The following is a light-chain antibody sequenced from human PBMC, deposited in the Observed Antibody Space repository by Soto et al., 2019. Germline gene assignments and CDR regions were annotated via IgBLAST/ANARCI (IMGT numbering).Light chain of an antibody. CDR2: EVS. CDR3: SSYTSSSTVV. Sequence: QSVLTHPASVSGSPGQSITISCTGTSSDVGGYHYVSWYQQHPGKAPKLMIYEVSNRPSGVSNRFSGSKSGNTASLTISGLQAEDEADYYCSSYTSSSTVVFGGGTKLTVL. CDR1: SSDVGGYHY. J-gene: IGLJ2*01. V-gene: IGLV2-14*01.